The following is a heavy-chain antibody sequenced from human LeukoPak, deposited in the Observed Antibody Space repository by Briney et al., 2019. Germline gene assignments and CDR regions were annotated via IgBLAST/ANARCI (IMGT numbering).Heavy chain of an antibody. Sequence: PGGSLRLSCAASGFTFSSYWMHWVRQAPGKGLVWVSRMNSDGSSTSYADSVKGRFTISRDNSKNTLYLQMNSLRAEDTAVYYCAKDLEGSEDYWGQGTLVTVSS. D-gene: IGHD1-14*01. CDR2: MNSDGSST. CDR3: AKDLEGSEDY. V-gene: IGHV3-74*01. CDR1: GFTFSSYW. J-gene: IGHJ4*02.